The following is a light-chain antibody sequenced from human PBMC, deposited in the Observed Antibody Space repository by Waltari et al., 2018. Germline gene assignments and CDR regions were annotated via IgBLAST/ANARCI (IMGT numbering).Light chain of an antibody. J-gene: IGLJ2*01. CDR2: DVS. Sequence: QSALTQPASVSGSPGQSITISCTGTSSDVGPYNYVSWYQHHPGKAPKLMIFDVSIRPSGVSNRFSGSKSGNTASLTISGLQAEDEADYYCSSYISSSTLELFGGGTSLTVL. V-gene: IGLV2-14*03. CDR3: SSYISSSTLEL. CDR1: SSDVGPYNY.